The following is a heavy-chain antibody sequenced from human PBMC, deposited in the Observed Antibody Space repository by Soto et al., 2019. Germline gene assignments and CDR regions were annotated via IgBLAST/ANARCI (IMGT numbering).Heavy chain of an antibody. J-gene: IGHJ4*02. CDR1: GGTFNTYA. D-gene: IGHD3-10*01. V-gene: IGHV1-69*19. CDR3: AREVQVHTPAFVY. Sequence: QVQLVQSGAEMKKPGSSVKVSCQSSGGTFNTYAMNWVRQAPGQDPGWMGDISPMFGAANYAPQFQGRDTSTAGESTGTSHMQFCRSTSEDTALYFCAREVQVHTPAFVYWGQGTLVTVSS. CDR2: ISPMFGAA.